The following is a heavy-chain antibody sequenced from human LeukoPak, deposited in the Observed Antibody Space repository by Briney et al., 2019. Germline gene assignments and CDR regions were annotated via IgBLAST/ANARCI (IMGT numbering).Heavy chain of an antibody. V-gene: IGHV3-74*01. J-gene: IGHJ6*03. CDR2: INPDGGRI. Sequence: GGSLRLSCAAFGFTFSNYWMHWVRQAPGKGLVWVSRINPDGGRISYADSVQGRFTISRDNAKNTVYLQMNSLRAEDTAVYYCAKEGAYFGSGSYIGHYMDVWGKGTTVTVSS. CDR1: GFTFSNYW. CDR3: AKEGAYFGSGSYIGHYMDV. D-gene: IGHD3-10*01.